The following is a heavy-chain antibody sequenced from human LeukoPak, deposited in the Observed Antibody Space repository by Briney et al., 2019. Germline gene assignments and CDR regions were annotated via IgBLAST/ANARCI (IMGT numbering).Heavy chain of an antibody. CDR2: IYYSGSA. J-gene: IGHJ6*02. D-gene: IGHD5-24*01. CDR3: ARHEERDYYAMDV. V-gene: IGHV4-39*01. Sequence: SETLPLTCTVSGGSTSTSLYYWGWIRQPPGKGLEWIGYIYYSGSAYYNPSLKSRVTISVDTSKNQFSLKLSSVTAADTAVYYCARHEERDYYAMDVWGQGTTVTVSS. CDR1: GGSTSTSLYY.